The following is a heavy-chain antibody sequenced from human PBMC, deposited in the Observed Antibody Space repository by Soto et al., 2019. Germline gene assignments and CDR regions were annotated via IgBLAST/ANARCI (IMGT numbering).Heavy chain of an antibody. CDR3: AREPRIAAAGNDAFDI. CDR2: ISSSSSYT. D-gene: IGHD6-13*01. CDR1: GFTFSDYY. V-gene: IGHV3-11*06. Sequence: GGSLRLSCAASGFTFSDYYMSWIRQAPGKGLEWVSYISSSSSYTNYADSVKGRFTISRDNAKNSLYLQMNSLRAEDTAVYYCAREPRIAAAGNDAFDIWGKGTMVTVSS. J-gene: IGHJ3*02.